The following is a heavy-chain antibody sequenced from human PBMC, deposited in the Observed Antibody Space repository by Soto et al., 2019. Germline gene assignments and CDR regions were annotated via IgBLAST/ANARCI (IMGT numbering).Heavy chain of an antibody. J-gene: IGHJ3*02. CDR1: GGSISRYY. D-gene: IGHD1-26*01. V-gene: IGHV4-59*01. CDR2: IYYSGST. CDR3: ARVWGAAFDI. Sequence: QVQLQESGPGLVKPSETLSLTCTVSGGSISRYYWSWIRQPPGKGLEWIGYIYYSGSTNYNPSLKSRVTISVDTSKNQFSLKLGSVTAADTAVYYCARVWGAAFDIWGQGTMVTVSS.